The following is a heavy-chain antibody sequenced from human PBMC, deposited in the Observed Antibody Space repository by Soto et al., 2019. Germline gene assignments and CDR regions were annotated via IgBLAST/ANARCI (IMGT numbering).Heavy chain of an antibody. CDR2: INHSGST. CDR3: ARLKDSSGLLTFDF. Sequence: SETLSLTCVVYGGSFSGYYWTWIRQPPGKGLEWNGEINHSGSTKYNPSLKSRVTISVDTSKNQFSLKLSSVTAADTAVYYCARLKDSSGLLTFDFWGQGTLVTVS. V-gene: IGHV4-34*01. J-gene: IGHJ4*02. CDR1: GGSFSGYY. D-gene: IGHD6-19*01.